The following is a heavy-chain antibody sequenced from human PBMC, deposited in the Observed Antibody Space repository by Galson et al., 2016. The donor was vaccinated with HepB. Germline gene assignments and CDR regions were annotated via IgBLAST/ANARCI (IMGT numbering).Heavy chain of an antibody. J-gene: IGHJ5*02. Sequence: TLSLTCAVSGASISSGDYSWSWIRQSPGKGLEWIGYIYHSGSTRYNRSLKSRATISVDRSKNQFSLKLNSVTAADTAVYYCARGPDPQYCSTTSCYSYWFDPWGQGTLIIVSS. D-gene: IGHD2-2*01. CDR3: ARGPDPQYCSTTSCYSYWFDP. CDR1: GASISSGDYS. V-gene: IGHV4-30-2*06. CDR2: IYHSGST.